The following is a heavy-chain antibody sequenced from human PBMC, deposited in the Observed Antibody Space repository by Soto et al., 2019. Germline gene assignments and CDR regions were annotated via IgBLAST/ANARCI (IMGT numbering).Heavy chain of an antibody. CDR3: ARDRGYCTSTKCDQAFDI. D-gene: IGHD2-2*01. J-gene: IGHJ3*02. V-gene: IGHV3-13*04. Sequence: EVQLVESGGCLVQPGGSLRLSCAASGFTFSTYDMYWVRQGAGKGLECVASIGVADDTYYAGSVKGRVNIYRENAKNSLNIQMNRLIAGDTAVYYGARDRGYCTSTKCDQAFDIWGQGTMVTVSS. CDR2: IGVADDT. CDR1: GFTFSTYD.